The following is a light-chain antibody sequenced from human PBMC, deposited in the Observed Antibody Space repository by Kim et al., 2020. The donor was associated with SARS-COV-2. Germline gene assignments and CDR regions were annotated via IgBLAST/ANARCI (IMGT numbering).Light chain of an antibody. CDR2: RNN. Sequence: AGLTQPPSVSKGLRQTATLTCTGNSNNVGDEGAAWLQQHQGHPPKLLSYRNNNRPSGISERLSASKSGNTASLTITGLLPEDEADYYCSAWDSSLSAWVFGGGTKLTVL. J-gene: IGLJ3*02. CDR1: SNNVGDEG. CDR3: SAWDSSLSAWV. V-gene: IGLV10-54*01.